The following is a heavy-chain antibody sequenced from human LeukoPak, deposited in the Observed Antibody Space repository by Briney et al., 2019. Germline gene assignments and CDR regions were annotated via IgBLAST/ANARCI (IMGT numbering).Heavy chain of an antibody. D-gene: IGHD1-26*01. J-gene: IGHJ3*02. V-gene: IGHV3-66*01. CDR2: IYSGGST. Sequence: GGSLRLSCAASGFTVSSNYMSWVRQAPGKGLEWVSVIYSGGSTYYADSVKGRFIISRDNSKNTLYLQMNSLRAEDTAVYYCARYSGSYGYASDIWGQGTMVTVSS. CDR3: ARYSGSYGYASDI. CDR1: GFTVSSNY.